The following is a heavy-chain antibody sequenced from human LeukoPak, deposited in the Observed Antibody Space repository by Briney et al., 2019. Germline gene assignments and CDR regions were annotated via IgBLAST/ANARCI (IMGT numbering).Heavy chain of an antibody. Sequence: SETLSLTCTVSGGSIGSYYWSWIRQPAGKGLEWIGRIYTSGSTNYNPSLKSRVTISVDTSKNQFSLKLSSVTAADTAVYYCARERIAATPRGWFDPWGQGTLVTVSS. CDR3: ARERIAATPRGWFDP. CDR2: IYTSGST. CDR1: GGSIGSYY. V-gene: IGHV4-4*07. D-gene: IGHD6-6*01. J-gene: IGHJ5*02.